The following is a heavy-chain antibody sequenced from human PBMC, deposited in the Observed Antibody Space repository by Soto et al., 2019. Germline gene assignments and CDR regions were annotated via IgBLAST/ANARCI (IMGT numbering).Heavy chain of an antibody. V-gene: IGHV3-43*01. CDR2: ISWDGGST. CDR3: AKAYGSGSYLSPYYFDY. D-gene: IGHD3-10*01. Sequence: PXGSLRLSCAASGFTFDDYTMHGVRQAPGKGLEWVSLISWDGGSTYYADSVKGRFTISRDNSKNSLYLQMNSLRTEDTALYYCAKAYGSGSYLSPYYFDYWGQGTLVTVSS. CDR1: GFTFDDYT. J-gene: IGHJ4*02.